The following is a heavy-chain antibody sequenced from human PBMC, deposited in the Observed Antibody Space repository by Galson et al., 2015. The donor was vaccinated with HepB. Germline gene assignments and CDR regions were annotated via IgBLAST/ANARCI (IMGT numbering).Heavy chain of an antibody. CDR2: INRNGGRT. Sequence: SLRLSCAASGFTFSSYTMNWVRQAPGKGLEYVSAINRNGGRTYYADSVKGRFTVSRDNSKNTVYLQMSSLRAEDTAVYYCVKDRGSSSWWGGYFDYWGQGTLVTVSS. CDR1: GFTFSSYT. D-gene: IGHD6-13*01. V-gene: IGHV3-64D*06. CDR3: VKDRGSSSWWGGYFDY. J-gene: IGHJ4*02.